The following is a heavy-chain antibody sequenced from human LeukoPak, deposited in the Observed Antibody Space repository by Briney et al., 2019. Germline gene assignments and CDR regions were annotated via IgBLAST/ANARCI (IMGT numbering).Heavy chain of an antibody. CDR1: GFTFSNAW. J-gene: IGHJ6*03. CDR3: ARAPRVDYMDV. V-gene: IGHV3-7*01. D-gene: IGHD2-15*01. Sequence: GGSLRLSCAASGFTFSNAWMSWVRQAPGKGLEWVANIKQDGSEKYYVDSVKGRFTISRDNAKNSLYLQMNSLRAEDTAVYYCARAPRVDYMDVWGKGTTVTVSS. CDR2: IKQDGSEK.